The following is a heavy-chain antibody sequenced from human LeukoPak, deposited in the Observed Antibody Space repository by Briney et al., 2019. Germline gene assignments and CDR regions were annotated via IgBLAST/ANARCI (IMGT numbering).Heavy chain of an antibody. CDR3: AREGYYDSSGYSIRFSY. J-gene: IGHJ4*02. D-gene: IGHD3-22*01. CDR2: INSDGRTT. V-gene: IGHV3-74*01. CDR1: GFTFSDYY. Sequence: GGSLRLSCAASGFTFSDYYMTWIRQAPGKGLVWVSRINSDGRTTIYADSVKGRFTISRDNAKNTLYLQMNSLRAEDTAVYYCAREGYYDSSGYSIRFSYWGQGTLVTVSS.